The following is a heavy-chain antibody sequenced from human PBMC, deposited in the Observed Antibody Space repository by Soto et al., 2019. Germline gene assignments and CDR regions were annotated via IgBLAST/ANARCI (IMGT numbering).Heavy chain of an antibody. CDR2: ISAYNGNT. CDR1: GYTLTSYG. Sequence: ASVKVSCTASGYTLTSYGISWVRQAPGQGLEWMGWISAYNGNTNYAQKLQGRVTMTTDTSTSTAYMELRSLRSDDTAVYYCARDCSGGSCYSDYYYYYYMDVWGKGTTVTVSS. J-gene: IGHJ6*03. V-gene: IGHV1-18*01. CDR3: ARDCSGGSCYSDYYYYYYMDV. D-gene: IGHD2-15*01.